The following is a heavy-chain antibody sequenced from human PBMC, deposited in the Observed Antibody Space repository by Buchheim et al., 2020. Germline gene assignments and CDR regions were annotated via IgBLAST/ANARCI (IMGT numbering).Heavy chain of an antibody. D-gene: IGHD1-26*01. J-gene: IGHJ4*02. CDR1: GFIFSSYE. CDR3: TRDRLGTYSAY. V-gene: IGHV3-48*03. Sequence: EVQLVESGGGLVQPGGSLRLSCAASGFIFSSYEMNWFRQAPGRGLEWVSYISSSASTLYYADSVKGRFTISRDNAKNSLYLQMNSLRAEDTAVYYCTRDRLGTYSAYWGQGTL. CDR2: ISSSASTL.